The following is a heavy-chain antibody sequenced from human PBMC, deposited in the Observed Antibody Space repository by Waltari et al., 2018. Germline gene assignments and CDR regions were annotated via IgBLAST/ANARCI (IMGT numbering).Heavy chain of an antibody. V-gene: IGHV1-3*01. CDR3: ARTYSSSSPFDY. CDR2: IDAGKGNT. Sequence: QVQLVQSGAEVKKPGASVKVSCKASGYTFTSYAMHWVRQAPGQRLEWMGWIDAGKGNTKYSQKFQGRVTITRDTSVSTAYMELSSLRSEDTAVYYCARTYSSSSPFDYWGQGTLVTVSS. CDR1: GYTFTSYA. J-gene: IGHJ4*02. D-gene: IGHD6-6*01.